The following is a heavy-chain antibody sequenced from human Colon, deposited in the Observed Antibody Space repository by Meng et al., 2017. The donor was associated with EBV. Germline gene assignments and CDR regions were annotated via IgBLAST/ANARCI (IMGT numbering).Heavy chain of an antibody. CDR1: GGSMSSGNYY. CDR3: ASFDHIPRRNYFDY. Sequence: QVHVPESGPGLVEPSQTLSLTCTVSGGSMSSGNYYWSWIRQPPGKGLEWIGYIHHSGSAYYNPSLKSRVSISVDTSKNQFSLNLNSMTAADTAVYYCASFDHIPRRNYFDYWGQGTLVTVFS. D-gene: IGHD2-21*01. J-gene: IGHJ4*02. CDR2: IHHSGSA. V-gene: IGHV4-30-4*01.